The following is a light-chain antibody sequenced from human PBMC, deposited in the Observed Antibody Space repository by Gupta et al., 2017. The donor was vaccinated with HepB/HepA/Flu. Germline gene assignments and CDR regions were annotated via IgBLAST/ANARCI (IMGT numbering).Light chain of an antibody. CDR2: AAS. V-gene: IGKV1-9*01. J-gene: IGKJ2*01. CDR1: QGISNY. Sequence: DIQLTQSPSFLSASVGDRVTITCRASQGISNYLAWYQQKPGKAPKLLIYAASTWQSGVPSRFSGSGSGKELTLTISSRQPEDFATYYCQQLKSYPCDTFGQGTKLQVK. CDR3: QQLKSYPCDT.